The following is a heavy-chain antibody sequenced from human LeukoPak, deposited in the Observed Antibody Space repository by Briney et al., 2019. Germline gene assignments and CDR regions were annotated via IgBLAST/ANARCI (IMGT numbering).Heavy chain of an antibody. J-gene: IGHJ4*02. CDR1: GGSISSSIYY. CDR3: ARRTILTGSDY. Sequence: SETLSLTCTVSGGSISSSIYYWGWIRQPPGKGLEWIGSIYYSGSTNYNPSLKSRVTISVDTSKNQFSLKLSSVTAADTAVYYCARRTILTGSDYWGQGTLVTVSS. V-gene: IGHV4-39*01. D-gene: IGHD3-9*01. CDR2: IYYSGST.